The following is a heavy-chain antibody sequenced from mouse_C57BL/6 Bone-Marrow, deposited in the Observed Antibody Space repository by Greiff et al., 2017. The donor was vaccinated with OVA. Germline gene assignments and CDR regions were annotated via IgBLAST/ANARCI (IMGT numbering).Heavy chain of an antibody. Sequence: QVQLQQPGAELVRPGSSVKLSCKASGYTFTSYWMHWVKQRPIQGLEWIGNIDPSDSETHYTPKFQDKATLTVDKSSSTAYMQPSSLTSEDSAVYYGARILYDYGAWFAYWGQGTLVTVSA. CDR1: GYTFTSYW. CDR3: ARILYDYGAWFAY. V-gene: IGHV1-52*01. CDR2: IDPSDSET. D-gene: IGHD2-4*01. J-gene: IGHJ3*01.